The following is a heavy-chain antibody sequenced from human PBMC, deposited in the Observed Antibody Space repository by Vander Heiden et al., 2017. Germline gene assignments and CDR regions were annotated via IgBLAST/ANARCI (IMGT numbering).Heavy chain of an antibody. V-gene: IGHV3-48*02. CDR3: ARGPASDFWSGYNWFDP. D-gene: IGHD3-3*01. Sequence: EVQLVESGGGLVQPGGSLRLSCAASGFTFRRYSMNWVRQAPGKGRGWVSDIRSSSSTIYYADSVKGRFTISRDNAKNSLYLQMNSLRDEDTAVYYCARGPASDFWSGYNWFDPWGQGTLVTVSS. CDR1: GFTFRRYS. J-gene: IGHJ5*02. CDR2: IRSSSSTI.